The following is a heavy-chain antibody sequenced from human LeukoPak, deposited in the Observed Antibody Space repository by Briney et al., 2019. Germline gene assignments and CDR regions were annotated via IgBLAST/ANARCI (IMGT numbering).Heavy chain of an antibody. CDR2: ISAYNGNT. CDR1: GYTITSYG. V-gene: IGHV1-18*01. CDR3: ASSIAGVSYPTQYFQH. J-gene: IGHJ1*01. Sequence: ASVKVSCKASGYTITSYGISWVRQAPGQGPEWMGWISAYNGNTNYAQKLQGRVSMTTDTSTSTANMELRSLRSDDTAVYYCASSIAGVSYPTQYFQHWGQGTLVTVSS. D-gene: IGHD1-26*01.